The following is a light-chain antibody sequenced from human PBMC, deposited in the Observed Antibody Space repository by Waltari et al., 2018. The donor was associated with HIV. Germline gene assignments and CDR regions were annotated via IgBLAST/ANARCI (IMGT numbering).Light chain of an antibody. CDR2: KAS. Sequence: DIQMTQSPSTLSAYVGDRVTITCRASQSISSWLAWYQQKPGKAPNLLIYKASSLESGVPSRFSGSGSGTEFTLTISSLQPDDFATYYCQQYNSYSTCGGGTKVEIK. CDR1: QSISSW. CDR3: QQYNSYST. J-gene: IGKJ4*01. V-gene: IGKV1-5*03.